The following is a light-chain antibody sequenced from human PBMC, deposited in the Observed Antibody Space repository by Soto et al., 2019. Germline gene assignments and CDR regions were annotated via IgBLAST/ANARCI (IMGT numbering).Light chain of an antibody. V-gene: IGLV2-18*02. CDR2: GVS. Sequence: QSVLTQPPSVSGSPGQSVTISCTGASSDVVSWYQQPPGTAPKLMIYGVSHRPSGVPDRFSASKSGNTASLTISGLQAEDEADYYCSSFTNDIVVFGGGTKVTVL. J-gene: IGLJ3*02. CDR1: SSDV. CDR3: SSFTNDIVV.